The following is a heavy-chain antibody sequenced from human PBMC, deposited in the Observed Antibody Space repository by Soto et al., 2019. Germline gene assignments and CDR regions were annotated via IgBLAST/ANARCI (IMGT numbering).Heavy chain of an antibody. D-gene: IGHD2-15*01. CDR3: TRHGKGRGGETLDYSYYYGMDV. CDR1: GFTFSGSA. Sequence: GGSLRLSCAASGFTFSGSAMHWVRQASGKGLEWVGRIRSKTNSYATAYAASVKGRFTISRDDSKNTAYLQMNSLKTEDTAVYYCTRHGKGRGGETLDYSYYYGMDVWGQGNTVTVSS. V-gene: IGHV3-73*01. J-gene: IGHJ6*02. CDR2: IRSKTNSYAT.